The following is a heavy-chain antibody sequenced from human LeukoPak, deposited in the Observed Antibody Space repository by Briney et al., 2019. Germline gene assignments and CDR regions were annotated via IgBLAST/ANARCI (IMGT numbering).Heavy chain of an antibody. Sequence: GASVKVSCKASGYTFTGYYMHCVRQAPGQGLEWMGWINPNSGGTNYAQKFQGRVTMTRDTSISTAYMELSRLRSDDTAVYYCARDLGSSWYRGNYWGQGTLVTVSS. CDR1: GYTFTGYY. D-gene: IGHD6-13*01. CDR3: ARDLGSSWYRGNY. CDR2: INPNSGGT. V-gene: IGHV1-2*02. J-gene: IGHJ4*02.